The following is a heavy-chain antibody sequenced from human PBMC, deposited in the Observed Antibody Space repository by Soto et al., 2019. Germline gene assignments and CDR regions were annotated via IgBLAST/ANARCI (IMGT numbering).Heavy chain of an antibody. V-gene: IGHV4-4*07. D-gene: IGHD3-22*01. Sequence: SETLSLSCTVSGGSISSYYWSWIRQPAGKGLEWIGRIYTSGSTNYNPSLKSRVTMSVDTSKNQFSLKLSSVTAADTAVYYCARDGRDYYDSSGYQYYYYGMDVWGQGTTVTVSS. CDR1: GGSISSYY. CDR2: IYTSGST. CDR3: ARDGRDYYDSSGYQYYYYGMDV. J-gene: IGHJ6*02.